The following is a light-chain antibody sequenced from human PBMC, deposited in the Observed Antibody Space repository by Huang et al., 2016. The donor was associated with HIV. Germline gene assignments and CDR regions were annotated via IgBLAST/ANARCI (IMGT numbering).Light chain of an antibody. Sequence: DIVMTQSPLSLLVTPGEPASISCRSSQSLLPSNGYHYLDWYLQKPGQSPQLVIYLSSNRASGIPDSFSGSGSVTGFTLKISRVEAEDVGISYCMQALQTPRTFGQGTRLEIK. V-gene: IGKV2-28*01. CDR2: LSS. CDR1: QSLLPSNGYHY. CDR3: MQALQTPRT. J-gene: IGKJ5*01.